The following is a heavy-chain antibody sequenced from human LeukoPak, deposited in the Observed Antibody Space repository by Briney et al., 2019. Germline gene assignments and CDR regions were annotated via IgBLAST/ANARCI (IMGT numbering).Heavy chain of an antibody. J-gene: IGHJ4*02. Sequence: SETLSLTCAVYGGSFSGYYWSWIRQPPGEGLEWIGEINHGGSTNYNPSLKSRVTISAATSKNQFSLKLSSATAADTAVYYCAGRDYYDSTGHGYWGQGTLVTVSS. CDR1: GGSFSGYY. V-gene: IGHV4-34*01. CDR2: INHGGST. D-gene: IGHD3-22*01. CDR3: AGRDYYDSTGHGY.